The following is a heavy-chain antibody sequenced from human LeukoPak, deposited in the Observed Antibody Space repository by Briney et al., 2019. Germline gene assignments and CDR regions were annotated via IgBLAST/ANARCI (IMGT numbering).Heavy chain of an antibody. CDR1: GFTFSSYS. CDR2: ISSSSSYI. Sequence: GGSLRLSCAASGFTFSSYSMNWVRQAPGKGLEWVSSISSSSSYIYYADSVKGRFTISRDNAKNSLYLQMNSLRAEDTAVYYCARDQVGYDGNLYWGQGTLVTVSS. J-gene: IGHJ4*02. D-gene: IGHD4-23*01. V-gene: IGHV3-21*01. CDR3: ARDQVGYDGNLY.